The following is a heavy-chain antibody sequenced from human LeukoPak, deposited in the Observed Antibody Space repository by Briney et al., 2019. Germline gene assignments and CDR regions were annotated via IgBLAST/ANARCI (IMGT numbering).Heavy chain of an antibody. J-gene: IGHJ4*02. V-gene: IGHV3-23*01. CDR1: GFTFSTYA. CDR3: AKASVSTVTTGDFDY. CDR2: ISGSGGST. D-gene: IGHD4-17*01. Sequence: GGSLRLSCAASGFTFSTYAMSWVRQAPGKGREWVSAISGSGGSTYYTDSVRGRFTISRDSSKNTLYLQMISLRAEDTAVYYCAKASVSTVTTGDFDYWGQGTLVTVSS.